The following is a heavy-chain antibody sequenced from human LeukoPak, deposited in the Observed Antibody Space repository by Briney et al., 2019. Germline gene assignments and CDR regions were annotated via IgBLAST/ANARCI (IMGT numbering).Heavy chain of an antibody. CDR1: GGSISSSAYY. J-gene: IGHJ6*03. Sequence: SETLSLTRTVSGGSISSSAYYWGWIRQSPGRGLEWIGDVYYSGSTFYNPSLMSRVTISADTSMNQFSLKLSSVTAADTAVYYCARHSFYYYYYIDVWGKGATVIVSS. V-gene: IGHV4-39*01. CDR2: VYYSGST. CDR3: ARHSFYYYYYIDV.